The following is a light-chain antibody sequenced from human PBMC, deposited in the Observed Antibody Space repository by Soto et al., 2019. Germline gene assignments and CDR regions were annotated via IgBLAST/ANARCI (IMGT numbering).Light chain of an antibody. J-gene: IGKJ5*01. CDR3: QQSYTTPIT. Sequence: DIPRTQSPSSLSASVGDRVIITCRASQTISSHLNWYQKKPGKAPNLLVYAASSLQSGVPSRFTGSGSGTDFTLTISSLQTEDFATYLCQQSYTTPITFGQGTRLEIK. V-gene: IGKV1-39*01. CDR1: QTISSH. CDR2: AAS.